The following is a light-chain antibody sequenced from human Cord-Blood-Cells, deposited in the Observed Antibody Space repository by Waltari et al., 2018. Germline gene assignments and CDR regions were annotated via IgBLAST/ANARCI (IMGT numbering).Light chain of an antibody. CDR1: QSISSY. J-gene: IGKJ3*01. CDR2: AAS. Sequence: DIQMTQSPSSLSASVGHRVTITCRASQSISSYLNWYQQKPRKAPKLLIYAASSLQSGVPSRFSGSGSGTDFTLTISSLQPEDFATYYCQQSYSTPFTFGPGTKVDIK. V-gene: IGKV1-39*01. CDR3: QQSYSTPFT.